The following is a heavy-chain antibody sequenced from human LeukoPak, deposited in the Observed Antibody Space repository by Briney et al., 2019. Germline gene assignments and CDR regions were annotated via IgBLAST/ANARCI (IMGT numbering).Heavy chain of an antibody. CDR3: ARGSGSYSSDAFDI. Sequence: GGSLRLSCAASGFTFRSYWMHWVRQTPGKGLVWVSRINGDGRNTTYADSVKGRFTTSRDTAKNTLYLQMNSLRAEDTAVYYCARGSGSYSSDAFDIWGQGTMVTVSS. D-gene: IGHD3-10*01. CDR1: GFTFRSYW. V-gene: IGHV3-74*01. CDR2: INGDGRNT. J-gene: IGHJ3*02.